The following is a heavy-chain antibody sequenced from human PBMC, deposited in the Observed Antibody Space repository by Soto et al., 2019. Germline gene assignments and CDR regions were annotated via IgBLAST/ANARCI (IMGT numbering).Heavy chain of an antibody. CDR3: TKPYDSSGYYYGGAAY. CDR2: IRSKTYGGTT. J-gene: IGHJ4*02. Sequence: GGSLRLSCSASGFSFGDYAVSWFRQAPGKGLEWVGFIRSKTYGGTTEYAASVKGRFTISRDDSESIAYLQMNSLESEDTAVYYCTKPYDSSGYYYGGAAYWGQGTLVTVSS. D-gene: IGHD3-22*01. CDR1: GFSFGDYA. V-gene: IGHV3-49*03.